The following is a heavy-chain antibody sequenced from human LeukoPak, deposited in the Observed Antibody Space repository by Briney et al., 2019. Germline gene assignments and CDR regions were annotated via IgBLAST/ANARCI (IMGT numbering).Heavy chain of an antibody. Sequence: GGSLRLSCAASGFNFNVCSMNWVRQAPGKGLEWISYMTSDSNTIYYADSVRGRFTISRDNAKKSVYLELSNLRADDTAMYYCTRSTEWFADYWGQGTLVTVSS. CDR2: MTSDSNTI. J-gene: IGHJ4*02. D-gene: IGHD3-3*01. V-gene: IGHV3-48*01. CDR1: GFNFNVCS. CDR3: TRSTEWFADY.